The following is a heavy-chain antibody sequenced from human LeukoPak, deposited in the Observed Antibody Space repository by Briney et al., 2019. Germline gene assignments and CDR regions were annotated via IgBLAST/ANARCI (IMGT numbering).Heavy chain of an antibody. CDR1: SGSFSGYY. CDR2: FNHNWGT. Sequence: SETLSLTCAVYSGSFSGYYWTWFRQPPGKGLEWIGEFNHNWGTKYNPSLKSRVTISVDTSKNQFSLKLSSVTAADTAVYYCARGIIVGATWGENDNWFDPWGQGTLVTVSS. D-gene: IGHD1-26*01. V-gene: IGHV4-34*01. CDR3: ARGIIVGATWGENDNWFDP. J-gene: IGHJ5*02.